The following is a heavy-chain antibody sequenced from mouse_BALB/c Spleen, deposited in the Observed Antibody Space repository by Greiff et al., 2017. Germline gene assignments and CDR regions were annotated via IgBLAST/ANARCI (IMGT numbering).Heavy chain of an antibody. CDR1: GYTFTSYW. CDR3: ARDHYGNPWFAY. V-gene: IGHV1-69*02. CDR2: IDPSDSET. D-gene: IGHD2-1*01. Sequence: VQLQQPGAELVKPGAPVKLSCKASGYTFTSYWMNWVKQRPGRGLEWIGRIDPSDSETHYNQKFKDKATLTVDKSSSTAYIQLSSLTSEDSAVYYCARDHYGNPWFAYWGQGTLVTVSA. J-gene: IGHJ3*01.